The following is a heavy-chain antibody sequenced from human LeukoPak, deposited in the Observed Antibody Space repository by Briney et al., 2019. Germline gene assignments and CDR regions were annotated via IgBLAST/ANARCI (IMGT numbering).Heavy chain of an antibody. J-gene: IGHJ4*02. V-gene: IGHV4-39*02. Sequence: PSETLSLTCTVSGGSISSSSYYWGWIRQPPGKGLEWIGSIYYSGSTYYNPSLKSRVTISVDTSKNQFSLKLSSVTAADTAVYYCARDKIVGPTTLDYWGQGTLVTVSS. CDR3: ARDKIVGPTTLDY. CDR2: IYYSGST. D-gene: IGHD1-26*01. CDR1: GGSISSSSYY.